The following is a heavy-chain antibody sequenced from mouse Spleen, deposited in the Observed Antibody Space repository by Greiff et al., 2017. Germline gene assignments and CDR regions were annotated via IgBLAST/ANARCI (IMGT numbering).Heavy chain of an antibody. V-gene: IGHV2-2*01. CDR2: IWSGGST. CDR3: ARGPYGSSPAWFAY. CDR1: GFSLTSYG. Sequence: QVQLKQSGPGLVQPSQSLSITCTVSGFSLTSYGVHWVRQSPGKGLEWLGVIWSGGSTDYNAAFISRLSISKDNSKSQVFFKMNSLQADDTAIYYCARGPYGSSPAWFAYWGQGTLVTVSA. D-gene: IGHD1-1*01. J-gene: IGHJ3*01.